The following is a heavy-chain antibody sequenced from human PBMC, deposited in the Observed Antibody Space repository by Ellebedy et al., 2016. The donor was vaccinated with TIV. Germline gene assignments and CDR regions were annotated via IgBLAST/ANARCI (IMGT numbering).Heavy chain of an antibody. J-gene: IGHJ6*03. CDR1: GFSFSDYG. D-gene: IGHD3-22*01. Sequence: GGSLRLXCVASGFSFSDYGMHWFRQAPGKGLEWVAVLSYDGNKRYYADSVVGRFTVSRDNSKNTVFLQMSSLRGDDTADYYCARGSRGYLYYYMDVWGKGTTVIVSS. CDR3: ARGSRGYLYYYMDV. V-gene: IGHV3-30*03. CDR2: LSYDGNKR.